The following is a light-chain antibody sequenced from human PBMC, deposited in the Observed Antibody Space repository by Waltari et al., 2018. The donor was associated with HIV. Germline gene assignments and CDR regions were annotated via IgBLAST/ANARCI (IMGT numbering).Light chain of an antibody. CDR1: QDIGFN. V-gene: IGKV1-6*01. J-gene: IGKJ2*01. Sequence: IQITQSPASLSASVGDTVTISCRASQDIGFNVNWYQWRSGETPRLLIVAASRLQNGVPPRFSGSGYGTHFSLTITGPQPGDFALYFCQQNYNLPYTFGQGTRVEVK. CDR2: AAS. CDR3: QQNYNLPYT.